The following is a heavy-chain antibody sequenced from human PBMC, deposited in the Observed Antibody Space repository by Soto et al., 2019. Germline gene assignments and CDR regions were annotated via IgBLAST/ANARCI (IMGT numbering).Heavy chain of an antibody. CDR3: ARGDGEHDDGNGYLGRH. D-gene: IGHD5-18*01. CDR1: GFTFSSYW. V-gene: IGHV3-74*01. J-gene: IGHJ4*02. Sequence: EVQLVESGGGLVQPGESLTLSCAASGFTFSSYWMHWVRQAPGKGLVWVSRIKSDGSGTYYADSVKGRLTISRDNARNTLYLQMNSLRVEDTAVYFCARGDGEHDDGNGYLGRHWGQGPLVTVSS. CDR2: IKSDGSGT.